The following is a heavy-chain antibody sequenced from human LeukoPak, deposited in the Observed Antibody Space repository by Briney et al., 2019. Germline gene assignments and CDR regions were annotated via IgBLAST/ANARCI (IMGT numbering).Heavy chain of an antibody. V-gene: IGHV3-33*06. Sequence: GRSLRLSCAASGFTFSSYGMHWVCQAPGKGLEWVAVIWYDGSNKYYADSVKGRFTISRDNSKNTLYLQMNSLRAEDTAVYYCAKERNDCSGGSCQYLDAFDIWGQGTMVTVSS. D-gene: IGHD2-15*01. CDR2: IWYDGSNK. J-gene: IGHJ3*02. CDR1: GFTFSSYG. CDR3: AKERNDCSGGSCQYLDAFDI.